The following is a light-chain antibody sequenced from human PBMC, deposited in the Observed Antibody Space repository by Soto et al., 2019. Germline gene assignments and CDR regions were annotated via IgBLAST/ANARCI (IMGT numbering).Light chain of an antibody. V-gene: IGKV1-5*03. Sequence: DIQMTQSPSTLSASVGDRVTITCRASQSISSWLAWYQQKPGKAPKLLIYKASSLESGVPSRFSGSGSGTEFTPTISSLQPDDFATYYYQHYNSYSITFGQGTRLEMK. CDR3: QHYNSYSIT. J-gene: IGKJ5*01. CDR1: QSISSW. CDR2: KAS.